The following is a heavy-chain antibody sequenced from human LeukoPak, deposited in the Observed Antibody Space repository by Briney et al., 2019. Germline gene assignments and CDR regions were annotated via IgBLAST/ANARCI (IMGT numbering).Heavy chain of an antibody. CDR2: IYYSGST. D-gene: IGHD3-22*01. CDR3: ARVSYYGSSAYSYFDY. CDR1: GGSISSYY. V-gene: IGHV4-59*01. Sequence: SETLSLTCTVSGGSISSYYWSWIRQPPGKGLEWIGYIYYSGSTNYNPSLKSRVTISVDTSKNQFSLKLSSVTAADTAVYYCARVSYYGSSAYSYFDYWGQGTLVTVSS. J-gene: IGHJ4*02.